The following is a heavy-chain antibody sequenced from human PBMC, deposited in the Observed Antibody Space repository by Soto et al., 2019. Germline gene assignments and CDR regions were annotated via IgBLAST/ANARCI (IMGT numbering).Heavy chain of an antibody. CDR1: GYTFSHYW. D-gene: IGHD6-13*01. CDR3: AKRAIAAAGSPNWFDP. V-gene: IGHV3-74*01. J-gene: IGHJ5*02. Sequence: GGSLRLSCAASGYTFSHYWMHWVRQAPGKGLVWVSRVNPDGTITTYADSVKGRFTISRDNSKNTLYLQMNSLRAEDTAVYYCAKRAIAAAGSPNWFDPWGQGTLVTVSS. CDR2: VNPDGTIT.